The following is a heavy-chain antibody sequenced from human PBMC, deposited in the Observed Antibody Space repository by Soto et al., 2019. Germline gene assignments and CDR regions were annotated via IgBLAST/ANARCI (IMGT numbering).Heavy chain of an antibody. V-gene: IGHV4-34*01. D-gene: IGHD6-13*01. Sequence: SETLSLTCAVYGGSLSGYYWSWIRQPPGKGLEWIGEINHSGSTNYNPSLKSRVTISVDTSKNQFSLKLSSVTAADTAVYYCARRTARFGYSSSWSLDYWGQGTLVTVSS. CDR3: ARRTARFGYSSSWSLDY. CDR2: INHSGST. CDR1: GGSLSGYY. J-gene: IGHJ4*02.